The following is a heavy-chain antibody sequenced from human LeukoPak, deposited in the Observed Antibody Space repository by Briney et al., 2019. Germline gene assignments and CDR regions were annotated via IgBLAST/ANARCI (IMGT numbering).Heavy chain of an antibody. CDR2: ISGSGGST. CDR3: AKDRATVTTPYFTYFDY. V-gene: IGHV3-23*01. CDR1: GFTFSSYA. Sequence: GGSLRLSCAASGFTFSSYAMSWVRQAPGKGLEWVSAISGSGGSTYYADSVKGRFTISRDNSKNTLYLQMNSLRAEDTAVYYCAKDRATVTTPYFTYFDYWGQGTLVTVSS. D-gene: IGHD4-11*01. J-gene: IGHJ4*02.